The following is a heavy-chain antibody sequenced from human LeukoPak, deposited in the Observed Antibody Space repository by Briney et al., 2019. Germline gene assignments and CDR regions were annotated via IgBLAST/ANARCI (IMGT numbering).Heavy chain of an antibody. CDR3: AKDGSGSDNFDY. Sequence: SGGSLRLSCAASGFIFNNYAMNWVRQAPGKGLEWVAVVSYDGSNKYYADSVKGRFTISRDNAKNSLYLQMNSLRAEDTAVYYCAKDGSGSDNFDYWGQGTLVTVSS. V-gene: IGHV3-30*04. J-gene: IGHJ4*02. CDR1: GFIFNNYA. D-gene: IGHD3-10*01. CDR2: VSYDGSNK.